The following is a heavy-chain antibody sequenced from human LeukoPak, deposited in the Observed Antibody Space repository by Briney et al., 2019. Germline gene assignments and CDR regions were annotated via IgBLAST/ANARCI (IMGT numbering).Heavy chain of an antibody. D-gene: IGHD1-1*01. CDR1: DYSISSGIYY. Sequence: SETLSLTCTVSDYSISSGIYYWAWIRQPPGKGPEWIGTIFYSGTTFYNPSLKSRVTISVDTSKNQFSLKVNSVTAADTAVYYCARNTWTDADNWFDPWGQGSLVTVSS. CDR2: IFYSGTT. J-gene: IGHJ5*02. V-gene: IGHV4-39*01. CDR3: ARNTWTDADNWFDP.